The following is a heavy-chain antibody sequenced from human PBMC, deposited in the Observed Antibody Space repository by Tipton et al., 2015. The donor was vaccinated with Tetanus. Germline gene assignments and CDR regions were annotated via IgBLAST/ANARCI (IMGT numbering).Heavy chain of an antibody. CDR2: ISGSGGST. V-gene: IGHV3-23*01. J-gene: IGHJ6*02. Sequence: GSLRLSCVASGFTFSSYWMNWVRQTPGKGLEWVSAISGSGGSTYYADSVKGRFTISRDNSKNTLYLQMNSLRAEDTAVYYCAKEVSGVDYGMDVWGQGTTVTVSS. CDR3: AKEVSGVDYGMDV. CDR1: GFTFSSYW. D-gene: IGHD1-26*01.